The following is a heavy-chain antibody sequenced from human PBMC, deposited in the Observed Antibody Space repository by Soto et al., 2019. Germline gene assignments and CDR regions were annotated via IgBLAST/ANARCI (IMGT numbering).Heavy chain of an antibody. CDR1: GFTFSSYG. CDR3: AKDRSAMVSKGYFQH. J-gene: IGHJ1*01. CDR2: ISYDGSNK. V-gene: IGHV3-30*18. D-gene: IGHD5-18*01. Sequence: GGSLRLSCAASGFTFSSYGMHWVRQAPGKGLEWVAVISYDGSNKYYADSVKGRFTISRDNSKNTLYLQMNSLRAEDTAVYYCAKDRSAMVSKGYFQHWGQGTLVTVSS.